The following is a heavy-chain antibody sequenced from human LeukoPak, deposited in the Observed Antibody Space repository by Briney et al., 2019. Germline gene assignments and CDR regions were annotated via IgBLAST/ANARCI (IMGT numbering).Heavy chain of an antibody. CDR1: GGFISSSSYY. V-gene: IGHV4-61*02. CDR2: IYTTGTT. CDR3: ARDVGASNFDS. J-gene: IGHJ4*02. Sequence: SETLSLTCTVSGGFISSSSYYWSWIRQSAEKGLEWIGRIYTTGTTNYNPSLKGRVTVSVDTSKNQFFLKLRSVTAADTAVYYCARDVGASNFDSWGQGVQVTVSS. D-gene: IGHD1-26*01.